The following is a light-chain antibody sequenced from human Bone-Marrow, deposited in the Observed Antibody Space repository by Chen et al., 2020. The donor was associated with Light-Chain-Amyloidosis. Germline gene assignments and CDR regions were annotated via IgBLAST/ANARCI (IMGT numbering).Light chain of an antibody. CDR3: QSADSSGTYEVI. J-gene: IGLJ2*01. CDR1: DLPTKY. Sequence: SYELTQPPSVSVYPGQTARITCSGDDLPTKYAYWYQKKPGQAPVLVIHRDTERPSGISVRFSGSSSGTTATLTISGVQAEDEADYHCQSADSSGTYEVIFGGGTKLTVL. V-gene: IGLV3-25*03. CDR2: RDT.